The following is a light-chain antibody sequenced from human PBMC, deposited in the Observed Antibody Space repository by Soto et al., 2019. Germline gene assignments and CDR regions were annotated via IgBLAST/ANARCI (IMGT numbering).Light chain of an antibody. J-gene: IGLJ1*01. V-gene: IGLV2-8*01. CDR2: DVN. CDR1: SSDVGGSDF. CDR3: GSYAGNNKGV. Sequence: QSVLTQPPSASGSPGQSVTISCTGTSSDVGGSDFVYWYQQHPGKAPKLIIYDVNKRPSGVPGRFSGSKSGNTASLTVSGLMAEDEADYSCGSYAGNNKGVFGAGTKLTVL.